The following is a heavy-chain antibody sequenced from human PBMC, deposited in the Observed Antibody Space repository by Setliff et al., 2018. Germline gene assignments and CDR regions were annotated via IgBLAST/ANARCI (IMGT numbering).Heavy chain of an antibody. J-gene: IGHJ6*02. Sequence: ASVKVSCKASGYTFTSYDINWVRQATGQGLEWMGWMNPNSGNTGYAQKFQGRATMTRNTSISTAYMELSSLRSEDTAVYYCARVQSSSWYYYYYGMDVWGQGTTVTVSS. D-gene: IGHD6-13*01. CDR2: MNPNSGNT. V-gene: IGHV1-8*02. CDR1: GYTFTSYD. CDR3: ARVQSSSWYYYYYGMDV.